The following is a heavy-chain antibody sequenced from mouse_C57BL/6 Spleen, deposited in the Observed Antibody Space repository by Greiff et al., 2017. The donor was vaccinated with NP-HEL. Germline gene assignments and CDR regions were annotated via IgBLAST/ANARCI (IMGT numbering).Heavy chain of an antibody. J-gene: IGHJ4*01. D-gene: IGHD1-1*01. CDR3: AKGYYGSSYDYAMDY. V-gene: IGHV5-17*01. Sequence: EVKVEESGGGLVKPGGSLKLSCAASGFTFSDYGMHWVRQAPEKGLEWVAYISSGSSTIYYADTVKGRFTISRDNAKNTLFLQMTSLRSEDTAMYYCAKGYYGSSYDYAMDYWGQGTSVTVSS. CDR2: ISSGSSTI. CDR1: GFTFSDYG.